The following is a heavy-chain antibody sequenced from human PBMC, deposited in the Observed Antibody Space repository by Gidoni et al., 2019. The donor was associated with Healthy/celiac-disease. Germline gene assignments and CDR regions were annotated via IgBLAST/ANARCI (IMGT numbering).Heavy chain of an antibody. CDR2: SYSGGST. V-gene: IGHV3-66*02. J-gene: IGHJ3*02. D-gene: IGHD3-10*01. CDR3: AIDKGYYYGSGSQGAFDN. Sequence: EVQLVESGGGLVSPGRSLRLSCAASGFTVSSTYMSWVGQAPGKGREWVSVSYSGGSTYCADSVKGRFTISRDNFKNTLYLQMNSLRAEDTAVYYCAIDKGYYYGSGSQGAFDNWGQGTMVTVSS. CDR1: GFTVSSTY.